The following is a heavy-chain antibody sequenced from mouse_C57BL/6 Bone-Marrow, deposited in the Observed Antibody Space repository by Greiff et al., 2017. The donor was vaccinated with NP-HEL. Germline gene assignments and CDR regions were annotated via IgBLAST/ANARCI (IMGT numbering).Heavy chain of an antibody. CDR2: IYPGDGDT. Sequence: QVQLQQSGAELVKPGASVKISCKASGYAFSSYWMNWVKQRPGKGLEWIGQIYPGDGDTNYDGKFKGKATLTADKSSSTAYMQLSSLTSEDSAVYFCARGNCAWYFDVWGTGTTVTVSS. CDR1: GYAFSSYW. V-gene: IGHV1-80*01. CDR3: ARGNCAWYFDV. D-gene: IGHD4-1*01. J-gene: IGHJ1*03.